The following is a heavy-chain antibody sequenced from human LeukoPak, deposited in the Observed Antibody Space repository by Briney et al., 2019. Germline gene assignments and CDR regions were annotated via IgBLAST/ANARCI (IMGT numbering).Heavy chain of an antibody. Sequence: SETLSLTCTVSGGSMRSYYWIWIRQPPGKGLEWLGYIDYTGRSKDNPSLKSRVTISVDMSKNQFSLKLRSVTAADTGVYYCARDLGGPAAGTLDYWGQGTLVTVSS. J-gene: IGHJ4*02. CDR2: IDYTGRS. CDR3: ARDLGGPAAGTLDY. D-gene: IGHD6-13*01. V-gene: IGHV4-59*01. CDR1: GGSMRSYY.